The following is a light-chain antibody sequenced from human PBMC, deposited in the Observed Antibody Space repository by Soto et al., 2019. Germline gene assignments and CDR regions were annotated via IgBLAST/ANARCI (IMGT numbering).Light chain of an antibody. CDR3: QQRSNWPIN. V-gene: IGKV3-11*01. Sequence: EIVLTQSPATLSLSPGERATLSCMASQSVSSYLAWYQQKPGQAPRLLIYDASNRATGIPARFSGSGSGTDFTLTISSLEPEDFAVYYCQQRSNWPINCGQGTRREIK. CDR1: QSVSSY. CDR2: DAS. J-gene: IGKJ5*01.